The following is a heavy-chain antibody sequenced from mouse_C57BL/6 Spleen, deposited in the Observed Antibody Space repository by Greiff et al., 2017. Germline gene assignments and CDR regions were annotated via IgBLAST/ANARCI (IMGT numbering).Heavy chain of an antibody. J-gene: IGHJ4*01. D-gene: IGHD2-4*01. CDR2: ISGGGGNT. CDR3: ARHYEYDDGYYAMDY. CDR1: GFTFSSYT. V-gene: IGHV5-9*01. Sequence: EVKLVESGGGLVKPGGSLKLSCAASGFTFSSYTMSWVRQTPEKRLEWVATISGGGGNTYYPDSVKGRFTISRDNAKNTLYLQMSSLRSEDTALYYCARHYEYDDGYYAMDYWGQGTSVTVSS.